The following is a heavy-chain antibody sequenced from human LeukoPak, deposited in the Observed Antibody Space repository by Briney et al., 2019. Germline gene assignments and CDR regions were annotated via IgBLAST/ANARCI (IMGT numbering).Heavy chain of an antibody. V-gene: IGHV1-2*02. CDR2: INPNSGGT. CDR3: AREPADSSGYYYVSDYFEY. CDR1: GYTFTGYY. D-gene: IGHD3-22*01. Sequence: SLKVSCKASGYTFTGYYMHWVRQAPGQGLEWMGWINPNSGGTNYAQKFQGRVTMTRDTSISTAYMELSRLRSDDTAVYYCAREPADSSGYYYVSDYFEYWGQGTLVTVSS. J-gene: IGHJ4*02.